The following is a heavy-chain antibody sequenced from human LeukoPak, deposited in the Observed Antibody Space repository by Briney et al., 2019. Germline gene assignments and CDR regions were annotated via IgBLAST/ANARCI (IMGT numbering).Heavy chain of an antibody. V-gene: IGHV1-69*13. D-gene: IGHD3-22*01. CDR3: ARGYYYDSSGYYHFDY. Sequence: ASVKVSCKASGGTFSNYAINWVRQAPGQGLDWLGGIVPVLGTANYAQKFQGRVTITADESTSTAYMELSSLRSEDTAVYYCARGYYYDSSGYYHFDYWGQGTLVTVSS. CDR2: IVPVLGTA. J-gene: IGHJ4*02. CDR1: GGTFSNYA.